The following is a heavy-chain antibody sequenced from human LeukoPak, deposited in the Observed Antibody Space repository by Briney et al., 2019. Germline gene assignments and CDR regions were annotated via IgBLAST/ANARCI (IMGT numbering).Heavy chain of an antibody. CDR2: ISYDGSNK. V-gene: IGHV3-30-3*01. Sequence: SLRLSCAASGFTFSSYAMHWVRQAPGKGLEWVAVISYDGSNKYYADSVKGRFTISRDNSKNTLYLQMNSLRAEDTAVYYCARDFAVGFLEWSGYFDYWGQGTLVTVSS. CDR1: GFTFSSYA. J-gene: IGHJ4*02. CDR3: ARDFAVGFLEWSGYFDY. D-gene: IGHD3-3*02.